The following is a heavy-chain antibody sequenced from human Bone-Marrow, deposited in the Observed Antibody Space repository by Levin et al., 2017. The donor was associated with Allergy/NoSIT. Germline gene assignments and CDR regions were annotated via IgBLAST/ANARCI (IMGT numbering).Heavy chain of an antibody. D-gene: IGHD2-2*01. CDR1: GFTFDLYG. J-gene: IGHJ3*02. Sequence: GESLKISCKASGFTFDLYGISWVRQTPGQGLEWMGWISVSNGNTNYAQHLQGRVTMTTDTSTNTAYMELRSLRSDDTALYYCVRDRGLYKYAIVDAFDIWGQGTMVTVSS. V-gene: IGHV1-18*01. CDR2: ISVSNGNT. CDR3: VRDRGLYKYAIVDAFDI.